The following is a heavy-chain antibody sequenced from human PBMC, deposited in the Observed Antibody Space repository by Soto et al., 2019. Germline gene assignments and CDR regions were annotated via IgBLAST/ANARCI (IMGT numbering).Heavy chain of an antibody. V-gene: IGHV3-7*03. D-gene: IGHD3-10*01. CDR3: ATAGFAIKTYYYGSGSILADY. CDR2: IKQDGSEK. Sequence: EVQLVESGGGLVQPGGSLRLSCAASGFTFSSYWMSWVRQAPGKGLEWVANIKQDGSEKYYVDSVKGRFTIARDNAKNALYLQMNSLRAEDTAVYYCATAGFAIKTYYYGSGSILADYWGQGTLVTVSS. J-gene: IGHJ4*02. CDR1: GFTFSSYW.